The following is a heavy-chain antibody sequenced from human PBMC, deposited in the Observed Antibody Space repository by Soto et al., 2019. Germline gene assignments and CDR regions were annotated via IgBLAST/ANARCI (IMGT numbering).Heavy chain of an antibody. CDR3: AKDRKSGSGWYWDY. CDR2: ISASGSTT. V-gene: IGHV3-23*01. Sequence: GGSLRLSCAASGFTFSSYAMSWVRQAPGKGLEWVSAISASGSTTYYSDSVKGRFTISRDNSKNTLYLQMNSLRAEDTAVYYCAKDRKSGSGWYWDYWGQGTLVTVSS. J-gene: IGHJ4*02. D-gene: IGHD6-19*01. CDR1: GFTFSSYA.